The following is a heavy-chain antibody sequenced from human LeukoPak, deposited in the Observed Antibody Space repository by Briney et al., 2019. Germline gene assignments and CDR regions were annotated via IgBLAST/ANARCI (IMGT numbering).Heavy chain of an antibody. J-gene: IGHJ4*02. D-gene: IGHD2-15*01. V-gene: IGHV4-39*07. Sequence: SETLSLTCTVSGGSISSSSYYWGWIRQPPGKGLEWIGSIYYSGSTYYNPSLKSRVTISVDTSKNQFSLKLSSVTAADTAVYYCARCSGGSFVDYWGQGTLVTVSS. CDR3: ARCSGGSFVDY. CDR2: IYYSGST. CDR1: GGSISSSSYY.